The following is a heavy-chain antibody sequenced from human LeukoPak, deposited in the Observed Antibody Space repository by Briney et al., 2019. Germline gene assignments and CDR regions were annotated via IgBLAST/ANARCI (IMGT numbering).Heavy chain of an antibody. J-gene: IGHJ3*02. CDR3: ARGLYCSGGSCYWGDAFDI. CDR1: GGSISSGGYY. CDR2: IYYSGST. D-gene: IGHD2-15*01. V-gene: IGHV4-31*03. Sequence: SQTLSLTCTVSGGSISSGGYYWSWIRQHPGKGLEWIGYIYYSGSTYYNPSLKSRVTISVDTSKNQFSLKLSSMTAADTAVYYCARGLYCSGGSCYWGDAFDIWGQGTMVTVSS.